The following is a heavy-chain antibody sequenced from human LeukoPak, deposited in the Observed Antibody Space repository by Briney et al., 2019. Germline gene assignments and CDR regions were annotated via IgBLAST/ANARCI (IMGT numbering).Heavy chain of an antibody. CDR1: GGTFSSYA. CDR2: IIPIFGTA. J-gene: IGHJ6*03. V-gene: IGHV1-69*13. CDR3: ASPIAARPGYYYYYMDV. Sequence: SVTVSCKASGGTFSSYAISWVRQAPGQGLEWMGGIIPIFGTANYAQKFQGSVTITADESTSTAYMELSSLRSEDTAVYYCASPIAARPGYYYYYMDVWGKGTTVTVSS. D-gene: IGHD6-6*01.